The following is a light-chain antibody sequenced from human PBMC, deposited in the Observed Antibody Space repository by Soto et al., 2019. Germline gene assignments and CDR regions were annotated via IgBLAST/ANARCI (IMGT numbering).Light chain of an antibody. V-gene: IGLV2-23*02. CDR1: SGDVGSYNL. CDR2: EVT. CDR3: CSYADNSEG. J-gene: IGLJ1*01. Sequence: QSVLTRPASVSWSPGQSITIPCTGTSGDVGSYNLVSWYQQHPSKAPKLLIYEVTERPSGVSNRFSGSKSGSTASLTISGLQPDDEADYYCCSYADNSEGFGTGTKVTVL.